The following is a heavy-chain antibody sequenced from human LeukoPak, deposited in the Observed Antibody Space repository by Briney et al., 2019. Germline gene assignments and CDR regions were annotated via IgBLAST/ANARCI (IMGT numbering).Heavy chain of an antibody. CDR1: GYTCTSYD. V-gene: IGHV1-8*01. Sequence: ASVKVSCKASGYTCTSYDNNWVRQATRQGHEWMGWMSPNSGNPGYAQKFQGRVTMARNTSIRTAYMELSSLRAEDTAVYYCASGTYSRSYWGQGTLVSVSS. CDR2: MSPNSGNP. CDR3: ASGTYSRSY. J-gene: IGHJ4*02. D-gene: IGHD6-13*01.